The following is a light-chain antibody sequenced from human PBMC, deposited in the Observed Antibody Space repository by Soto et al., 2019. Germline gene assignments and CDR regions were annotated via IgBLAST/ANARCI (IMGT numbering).Light chain of an antibody. J-gene: IGLJ1*01. CDR3: SSYTTRSTYV. CDR2: EVT. Sequence: QSVLTQPASVSGSPGQSITISCTGTSRDIGFFNYVSWYQQFPGNAPKLIIFEVTNRPSGVSNRFSASKSGNTDSLTISGLQAADGDDYYCSSYTTRSTYVFGTGTKLTVL. V-gene: IGLV2-14*01. CDR1: SRDIGFFNY.